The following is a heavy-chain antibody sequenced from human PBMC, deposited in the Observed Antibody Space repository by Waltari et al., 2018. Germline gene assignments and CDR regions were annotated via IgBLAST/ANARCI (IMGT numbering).Heavy chain of an antibody. Sequence: QVQLVESGGGVVQPGRSLRLSCAASVFTFSSYARNWVRQAPGKGLEWVAVISHDGSSKKYVDSVKGRFTISRDNDKDTLYLQVTSLRAEDTAVYYCAKDRYGWGGYSDSWGQGTLVTVSS. D-gene: IGHD3-10*01. J-gene: IGHJ4*02. CDR3: AKDRYGWGGYSDS. V-gene: IGHV3-30*18. CDR1: VFTFSSYA. CDR2: ISHDGSSK.